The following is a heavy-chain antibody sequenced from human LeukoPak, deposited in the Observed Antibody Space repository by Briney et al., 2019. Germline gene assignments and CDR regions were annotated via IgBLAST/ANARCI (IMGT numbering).Heavy chain of an antibody. CDR3: ATASWREGHGGAFDI. D-gene: IGHD6-13*01. V-gene: IGHV1-8*02. Sequence: ASVKVSCKASGYTFTSYAMNWVRQAPGQGLESMGWINSNSGDTDYAQKFQGRVTMTEDTSTDTAYMELSSLRSEDTAVYYCATASWREGHGGAFDIWGQGTMVTVSS. CDR2: INSNSGDT. J-gene: IGHJ3*02. CDR1: GYTFTSYA.